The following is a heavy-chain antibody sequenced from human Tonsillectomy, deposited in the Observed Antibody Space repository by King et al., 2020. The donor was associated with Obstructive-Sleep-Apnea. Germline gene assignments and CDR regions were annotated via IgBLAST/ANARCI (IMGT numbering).Heavy chain of an antibody. V-gene: IGHV4-39*07. D-gene: IGHD4-23*01. CDR3: ARGFKLAVGGKEFDY. CDR2: IYYSGST. J-gene: IGHJ4*02. CDR1: GGSISSSSYY. Sequence: QLQESGPGLVKPSETLSLTCNVSGGSISSSSYYWGWIRQPPGKGLEWIGTIYYSGSTYYNPSVKSRVTISVDTSKNQFSLKLSSVTAADTAGYYCARGFKLAVGGKEFDYWGQGTLVTVSS.